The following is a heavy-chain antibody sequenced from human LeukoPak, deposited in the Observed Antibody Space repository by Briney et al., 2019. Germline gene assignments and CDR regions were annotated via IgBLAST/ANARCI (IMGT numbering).Heavy chain of an antibody. CDR3: ARERARGGSNWFDP. CDR1: GGTFIIYA. J-gene: IGHJ5*02. Sequence: ASVKVSFTASGGTFIIYAISWVRQAPGQGREWMGGIIPIFGTANYAQTFQGRVTITTDESTSTAYMELSSLRSEDTAVYYCARERARGGSNWFDPWGQGTLVTVSS. CDR2: IIPIFGTA. D-gene: IGHD2-15*01. V-gene: IGHV1-69*05.